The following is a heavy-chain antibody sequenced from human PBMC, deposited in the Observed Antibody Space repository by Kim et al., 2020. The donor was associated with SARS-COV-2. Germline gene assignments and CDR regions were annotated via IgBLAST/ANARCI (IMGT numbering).Heavy chain of an antibody. Sequence: PSLKSRVTISVDTSKNQLSLKLSSVTAADTAVYYCASGVYDILKMYYFDYWGQGTLVTVSS. CDR3: ASGVYDILKMYYFDY. D-gene: IGHD3-9*01. V-gene: IGHV4-31*02. J-gene: IGHJ4*02.